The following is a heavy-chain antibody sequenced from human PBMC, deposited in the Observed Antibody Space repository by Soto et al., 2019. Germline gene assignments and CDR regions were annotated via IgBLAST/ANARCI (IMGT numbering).Heavy chain of an antibody. CDR3: ARGGGSYLAGTRLDAFDI. J-gene: IGHJ3*02. CDR2: MNPSGGST. D-gene: IGHD1-26*01. V-gene: IGHV1-8*01. CDR1: GYTFTSYD. Sequence: ASVKVSCKASGYTFTSYDINWVRQATGQGLEWMGWMNPSGGSTSYAQKFQGRVTMTRDTSTSTVYMELSSLRSEDTAVYYCARGGGSYLAGTRLDAFDIWGQGTMVTVSS.